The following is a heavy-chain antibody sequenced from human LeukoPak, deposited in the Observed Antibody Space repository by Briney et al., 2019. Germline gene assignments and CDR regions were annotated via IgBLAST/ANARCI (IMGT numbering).Heavy chain of an antibody. CDR3: LRSGSYYYYYYMDV. CDR2: IYYSGSA. Sequence: PSETLSLTCTVSGGSISSSSYYWGWIRQPPGKGLEWIGSIYYSGSAYYNPSLKSRVTISVDTSKNQFSLKLSSVTAAGTAVYYCLRSGSYYYYYYMDVWGRGTTVTVSS. D-gene: IGHD3-10*01. J-gene: IGHJ6*03. V-gene: IGHV4-39*07. CDR1: GGSISSSSYY.